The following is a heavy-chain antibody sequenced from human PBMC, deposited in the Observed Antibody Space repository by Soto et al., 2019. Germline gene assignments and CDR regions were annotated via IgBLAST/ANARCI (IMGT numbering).Heavy chain of an antibody. J-gene: IGHJ4*02. Sequence: GESLKISCKGSGLSFTTYWIAWVRQMPGKGLEWMGIIYPGDSKTTYSPSFQGQVTISADKSISTAYVQWSSLKASDTAMYFCARGGTDGYRHFDFWGQGTLVTVSS. V-gene: IGHV5-51*01. CDR3: ARGGTDGYRHFDF. D-gene: IGHD5-12*01. CDR2: IYPGDSKT. CDR1: GLSFTTYW.